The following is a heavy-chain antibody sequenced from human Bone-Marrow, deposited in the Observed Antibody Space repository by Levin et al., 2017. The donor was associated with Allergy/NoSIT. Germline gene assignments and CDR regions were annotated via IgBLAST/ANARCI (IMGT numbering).Heavy chain of an antibody. CDR3: ARGTKRPRNYDVGDVWSNVHPQPPSYYNGMDV. D-gene: IGHD3-16*01. Sequence: GGSLRLSCAASGFTFSTYWIHWVRQAPGKGLVWISCIYSDANILTYAESLKGRFTISRDNAKNTLYLQMNSLRAEDSAVYYCARGTKRPRNYDVGDVWSNVHPQPPSYYNGMDVWGQGTTVTVSS. J-gene: IGHJ6*02. V-gene: IGHV3-74*03. CDR2: IYSDANIL. CDR1: GFTFSTYW.